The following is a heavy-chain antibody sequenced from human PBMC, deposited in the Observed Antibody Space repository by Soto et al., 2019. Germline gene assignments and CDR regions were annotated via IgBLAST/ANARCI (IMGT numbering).Heavy chain of an antibody. CDR1: GYAFTTYG. CDR3: ARGRYGDY. V-gene: IGHV1-18*01. Sequence: QVHLVQSGAEVKKPGASVKVSCKGSGYAFTTYGITWVRQAPGQGLEWMGWISAHNGNTNYAQKLQGRVTVTRDKPTSTAYMELRSLRSDDTAVYYCARGRYGDYWGQGALVTVSS. CDR2: ISAHNGNT. J-gene: IGHJ4*02. D-gene: IGHD1-1*01.